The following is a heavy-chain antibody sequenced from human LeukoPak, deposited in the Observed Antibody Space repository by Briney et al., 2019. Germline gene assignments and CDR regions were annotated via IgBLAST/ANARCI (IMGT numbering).Heavy chain of an antibody. CDR2: ISYDGSNK. CDR1: GFTFSSNA. CDR3: ARETGIAVAGILQHYFDY. D-gene: IGHD6-19*01. Sequence: GGSLRLSCAASGFTFSSNAVHWVRQAPGKGLEWVAVISYDGSNKYYADSVKGRFTISRDNSKNTLYLQMNSLRGEDTAVYYCARETGIAVAGILQHYFDYWGQGTLVTVSS. V-gene: IGHV3-30*01. J-gene: IGHJ4*02.